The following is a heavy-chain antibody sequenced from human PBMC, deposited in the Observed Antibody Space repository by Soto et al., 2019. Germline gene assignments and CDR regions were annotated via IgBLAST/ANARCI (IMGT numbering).Heavy chain of an antibody. CDR3: ARSSPVVTAP. V-gene: IGHV4-31*03. J-gene: IGHJ5*02. CDR1: GGSISSGGYY. Sequence: QVQLQESGPGLVKPSQTLSLTCTVSGGSISSGGYYWSWIRQHPGKGLEWIGYMYYSGRTYYNPSLKSRITTSVDTSKHQFSLKLSSVTAADTAVYYCARSSPVVTAPWGQGTLVTVSS. CDR2: MYYSGRT. D-gene: IGHD2-21*02.